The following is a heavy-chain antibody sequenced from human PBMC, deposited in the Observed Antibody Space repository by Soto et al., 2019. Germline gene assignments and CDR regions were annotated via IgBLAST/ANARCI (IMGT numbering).Heavy chain of an antibody. CDR2: ISGSGGST. CDR3: AKSTSGIVLMGGLKTTRFDP. V-gene: IGHV3-23*01. Sequence: GGSLRLSCAASGFTFSSYAMSWVRQAPGKGLEWVSAISGSGGSTYYADSVKGRFTISRDNSKNTLYLQMNSLRAEDTAVYYCAKSTSGIVLMGGLKTTRFDPWGQGTLVTVSS. J-gene: IGHJ5*02. CDR1: GFTFSSYA. D-gene: IGHD2-8*01.